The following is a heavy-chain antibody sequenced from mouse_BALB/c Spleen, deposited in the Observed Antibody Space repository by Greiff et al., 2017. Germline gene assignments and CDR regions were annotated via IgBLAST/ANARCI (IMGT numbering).Heavy chain of an antibody. CDR1: GFSLTGYG. V-gene: IGHV2-6-7*01. CDR2: IWGDGST. J-gene: IGHJ2*01. D-gene: IGHD2-1*01. CDR3: AREGGNYRNYLYN. Sequence: QVQLKESGPGLVAPSQSLSITCTVSGFSLTGYGVNWVRQPPGKGLEWLGMIWGDGSTDYNSALKSRLSISKDNSKSQVFLKMNSLQTDDTARYYCAREGGNYRNYLYNWGQGTPLTVSS.